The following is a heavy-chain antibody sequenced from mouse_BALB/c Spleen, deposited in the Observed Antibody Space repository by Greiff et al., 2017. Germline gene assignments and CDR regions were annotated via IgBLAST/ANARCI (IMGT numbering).Heavy chain of an antibody. CDR1: GYTFSSYW. J-gene: IGHJ4*01. Sequence: QVQLKESGAELMKPGASVKISCKATGYTFSSYWIEWVKQRPGHGLEWIGEILPGSGSTNYNEKFKGKATFTADTSSNTAYMQLSSLTSEDSAVYYCARFTTVVDYYAMDYWGQGTSVTVSS. V-gene: IGHV1-9*01. CDR2: ILPGSGST. D-gene: IGHD1-1*01. CDR3: ARFTTVVDYYAMDY.